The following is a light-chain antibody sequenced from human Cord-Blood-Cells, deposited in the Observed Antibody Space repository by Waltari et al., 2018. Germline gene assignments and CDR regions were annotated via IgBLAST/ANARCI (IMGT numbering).Light chain of an antibody. CDR1: QSVLYSSNNKNY. Sequence: DIVMTQSPDSLAVSPGERATINFKSSQSVLYSSNNKNYLAWYQQKPGQPPTLLIYWASTRASGVPDRFSGSGYGTDFTLTISSLQAEDVAVYYCQQYYSTPYTFGQGTKLEIK. CDR2: WAS. CDR3: QQYYSTPYT. J-gene: IGKJ2*01. V-gene: IGKV4-1*01.